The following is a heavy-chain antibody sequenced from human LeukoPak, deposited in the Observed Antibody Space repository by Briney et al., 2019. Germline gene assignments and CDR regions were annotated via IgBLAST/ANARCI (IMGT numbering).Heavy chain of an antibody. CDR2: IKNSGST. CDR1: GGSFSGYY. J-gene: IGHJ5*02. Sequence: SETLSLTCAVYGGSFSGYYWSWIRQHPGKGREWIGEIKNSGSTNYNPSLKSRVTISVGTSKNQVSLKLSSVTAADTAVYYCARGLIRYFDWLLTNWFDPWGQGPRSPSPQ. CDR3: ARGLIRYFDWLLTNWFDP. D-gene: IGHD3-9*01. V-gene: IGHV4-34*01.